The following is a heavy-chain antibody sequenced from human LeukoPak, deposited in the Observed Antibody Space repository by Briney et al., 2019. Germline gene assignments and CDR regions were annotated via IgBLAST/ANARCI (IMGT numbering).Heavy chain of an antibody. CDR2: ISGSSSYI. J-gene: IGHJ3*02. Sequence: GGSLRLSCAASGFTFSSYSMNWVRQAPGKGLEWVSSISGSSSYIYYADSVKGRFTISRDNAKNSLYVQMNSLRAEDTAVYYCARGSVAGDDAFDIWGQGTMVTVSS. D-gene: IGHD6-19*01. CDR3: ARGSVAGDDAFDI. V-gene: IGHV3-21*01. CDR1: GFTFSSYS.